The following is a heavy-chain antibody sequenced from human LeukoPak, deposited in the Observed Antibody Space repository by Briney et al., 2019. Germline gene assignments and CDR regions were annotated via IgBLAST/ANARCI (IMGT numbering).Heavy chain of an antibody. D-gene: IGHD3-10*02. CDR2: ISPSGGST. J-gene: IGHJ6*03. CDR1: GYTFTRYY. V-gene: IGHV1-46*01. CDR3: ARDLMSYYYMDV. Sequence: ASVKVSCKAFGYTFTRYYMHWVRQAPGQGPEWMGVISPSGGSTTYAQKFQGRVTLTRDMSTSTDYSELSSLRSEDTAVYYCARDLMSYYYMDVWGKGTTVTVSS.